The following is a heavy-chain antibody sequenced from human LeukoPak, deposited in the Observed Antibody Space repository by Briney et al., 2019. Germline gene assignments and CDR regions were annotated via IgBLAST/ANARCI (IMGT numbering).Heavy chain of an antibody. J-gene: IGHJ6*03. Sequence: SVKVSCKASGGTFSSYAISWVRQAPGQGLEWMGGIIPIFGTANYAQKFQGRVTITTDESTSTAYMELSSLRSEDTAVYYCARGVGATPYYYYYYMDVWGKGTTVTVSS. CDR2: IIPIFGTA. CDR1: GGTFSSYA. D-gene: IGHD1-26*01. CDR3: ARGVGATPYYYYYYMDV. V-gene: IGHV1-69*05.